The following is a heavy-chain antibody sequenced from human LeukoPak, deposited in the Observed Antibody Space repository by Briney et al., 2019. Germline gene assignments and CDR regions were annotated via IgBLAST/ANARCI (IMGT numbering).Heavy chain of an antibody. CDR1: GYTFTSHA. D-gene: IGHD3-10*01. Sequence: ASVKVSCKASGYTFTSHAISWVRQAPGQGLEWMGWMNPNSGNTGYAQKFQGRVTITRNTSISTAYIELSSLRSEDTAVYYCASNYYGSGSYSFDPWGQGTLVTVSS. CDR2: MNPNSGNT. J-gene: IGHJ5*02. CDR3: ASNYYGSGSYSFDP. V-gene: IGHV1-8*01.